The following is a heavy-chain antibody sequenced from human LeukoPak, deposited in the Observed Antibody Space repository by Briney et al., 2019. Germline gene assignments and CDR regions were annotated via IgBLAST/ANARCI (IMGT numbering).Heavy chain of an antibody. J-gene: IGHJ4*02. Sequence: NPGGSLRLSCAASGFTFSSYSMNWVRQAPGKGLEWVSSISSSSSYIYYADSVKGRFTISRDNAKNSLYLQMNSLRAEDTAVYYCARDVFHGSGSPYFDSWGQGTLVTVSS. CDR3: ARDVFHGSGSPYFDS. CDR2: ISSSSSYI. D-gene: IGHD3-10*01. V-gene: IGHV3-21*06. CDR1: GFTFSSYS.